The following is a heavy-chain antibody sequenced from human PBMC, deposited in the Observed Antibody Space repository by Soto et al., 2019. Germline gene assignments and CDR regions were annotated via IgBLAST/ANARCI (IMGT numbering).Heavy chain of an antibody. V-gene: IGHV1-2*02. CDR1: GFTISDYF. Sequence: PSVKIYCKAAGFTISDYFIHWVRLDTGQGREWMGWINPNSGATNYAQNLQGSVTLTGDKSISTAFMQFTRLRYDDTAVYFCARVGNGFDIWGQGTRVTVS. CDR3: ARVGNGFDI. J-gene: IGHJ3*02. D-gene: IGHD2-15*01. CDR2: INPNSGAT.